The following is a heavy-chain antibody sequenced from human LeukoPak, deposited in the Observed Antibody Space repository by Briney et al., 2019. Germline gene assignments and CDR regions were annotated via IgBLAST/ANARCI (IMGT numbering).Heavy chain of an antibody. V-gene: IGHV3-23*01. J-gene: IGHJ4*02. CDR1: GFSFSNYA. D-gene: IGHD3-22*01. CDR3: ADLGTTYYYDHSTY. CDR2: ISGFGSSP. Sequence: PGGSLRLPCVASGFSFSNYAMSWVRQAPGKGLEWVSGISGFGSSPYYADSVKGRFTISRDNSKNTLYLQMNSLRAEDTAVYYCADLGTTYYYDHSTYWGRGTLVTVSS.